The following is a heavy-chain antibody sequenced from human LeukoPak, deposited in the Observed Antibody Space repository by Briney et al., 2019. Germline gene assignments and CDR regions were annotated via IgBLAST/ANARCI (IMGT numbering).Heavy chain of an antibody. V-gene: IGHV4-59*01. CDR1: GGSFSGYY. CDR3: AGTYYYDSSGYYYPGGY. D-gene: IGHD3-22*01. Sequence: SETLSLTCAVYGGSFSGYYWSRIRQPPGKGLEWIGYIYYSGSTNYNPTLKSRVTISVDTSENQFSLKLSSVTAADTAVYYCAGTYYYDSSGYYYPGGYWGQGTLVTVSS. J-gene: IGHJ4*02. CDR2: IYYSGST.